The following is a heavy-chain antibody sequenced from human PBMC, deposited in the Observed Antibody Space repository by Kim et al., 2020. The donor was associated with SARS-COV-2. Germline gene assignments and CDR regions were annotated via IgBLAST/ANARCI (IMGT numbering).Heavy chain of an antibody. J-gene: IGHJ4*02. Sequence: GGSLRLSCAASGFTFNNYAMSWVRQSPGKGLEWVSVISGSGGSTYYADSVKGRYTISRDNSKNTLYVQMNSLGVEDTAVYYCASKSGSKGAFDYWGQGTLVTVSS. V-gene: IGHV3-23*01. D-gene: IGHD3-10*01. CDR3: ASKSGSKGAFDY. CDR2: ISGSGGST. CDR1: GFTFNNYA.